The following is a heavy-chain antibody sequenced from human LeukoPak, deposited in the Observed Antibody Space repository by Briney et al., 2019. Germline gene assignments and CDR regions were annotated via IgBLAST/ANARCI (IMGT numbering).Heavy chain of an antibody. J-gene: IGHJ4*02. CDR1: GFTFSSYD. V-gene: IGHV3-23*01. CDR2: IGGGGEGT. CDR3: AKVLSGSQDY. Sequence: PGGSLRLSCAASGFTFSSYDMSWVRQAPGKGLEGVSTIGGGGEGTYSADSVKGRFTISRDNSKNTLYLQMDSRRAEDTAVYYCAKVLSGSQDYWGQGTLVTVSS. D-gene: IGHD1-26*01.